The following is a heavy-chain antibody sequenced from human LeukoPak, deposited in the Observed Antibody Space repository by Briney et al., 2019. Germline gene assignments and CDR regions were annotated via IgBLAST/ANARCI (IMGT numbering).Heavy chain of an antibody. V-gene: IGHV4-31*03. CDR3: ARDWGDSSALDY. J-gene: IGHJ4*02. CDR2: IYYSGST. Sequence: SETLSLTCTVSGGSISSGGYYWSWIRQHPGKGLEWIGYIYYSGSTYYNPSLKSRVTISVDTSKNQFSLKLSSVTAADTAVYYCARDWGDSSALDYWGQGTLVTVSS. D-gene: IGHD3-22*01. CDR1: GGSISSGGYY.